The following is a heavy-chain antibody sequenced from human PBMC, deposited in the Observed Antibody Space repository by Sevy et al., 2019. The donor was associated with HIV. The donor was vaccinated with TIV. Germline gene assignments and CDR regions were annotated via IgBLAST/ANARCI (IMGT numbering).Heavy chain of an antibody. CDR1: GFTFSSYG. CDR2: IRYDGSNK. D-gene: IGHD2-2*01. CDR3: AKGYCSSISCLIYYYYGMDV. Sequence: GGSLRLSCAASGFTFSSYGMHWVRQAPGKGLEWVAFIRYDGSNKYYADSVKRRFTISRDNSKNTLYLQMNSLRAEDTAVYYCAKGYCSSISCLIYYYYGMDVWGQGTTVTVSS. J-gene: IGHJ6*02. V-gene: IGHV3-30*02.